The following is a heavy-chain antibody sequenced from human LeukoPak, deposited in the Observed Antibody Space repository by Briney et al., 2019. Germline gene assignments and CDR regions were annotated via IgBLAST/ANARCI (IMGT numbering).Heavy chain of an antibody. CDR1: GGSISSGGYY. D-gene: IGHD3-16*02. CDR3: ARHQRLGELSL. V-gene: IGHV4-31*03. Sequence: SQTLSLTCTVSGGSISSGGYYWSWIRQHPGKGLEWIGYIYYSGSTYYNPSLKSRATISVDTSKNQFSLKLSSVTAADTAVYYCARHQRLGELSLWGQGTLVTVSS. CDR2: IYYSGST. J-gene: IGHJ4*02.